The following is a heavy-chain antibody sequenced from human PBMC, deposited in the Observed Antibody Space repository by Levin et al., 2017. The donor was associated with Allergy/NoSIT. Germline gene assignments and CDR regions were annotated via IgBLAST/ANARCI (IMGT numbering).Heavy chain of an antibody. D-gene: IGHD6-13*01. CDR1: GFTLSSYA. V-gene: IGHV3-30*04. Sequence: GGSLRLSWAKSGFTLSSYALHWVRQAPGKGLEWVAVISYNGSNKYYADSVKGRFTISRDHSKTTLFLQMNSLRAEDTAMYYCARDSSQISEYSSSWYSTPPWDYGMDVWGQGTTVTVSS. J-gene: IGHJ6*02. CDR2: ISYNGSNK. CDR3: ARDSSQISEYSSSWYSTPPWDYGMDV.